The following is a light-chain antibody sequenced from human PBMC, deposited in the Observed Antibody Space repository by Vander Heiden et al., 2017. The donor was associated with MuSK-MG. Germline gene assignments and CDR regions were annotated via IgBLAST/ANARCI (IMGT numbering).Light chain of an antibody. Sequence: QSVLTQPPSASGTPEQRVTIPCSGSSSNIGSNAVNWYQQLPGAAPKLLIYSNNQRPSGVPDRFSGSKSGTSASLAISGLQSEDEADYYCAAWDDSLNAVVFGGGTKLTVL. V-gene: IGLV1-44*01. CDR1: SSNIGSNA. CDR3: AAWDDSLNAVV. J-gene: IGLJ2*01. CDR2: SNN.